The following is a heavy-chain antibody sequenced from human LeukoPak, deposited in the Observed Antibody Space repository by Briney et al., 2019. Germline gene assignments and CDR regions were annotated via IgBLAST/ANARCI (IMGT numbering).Heavy chain of an antibody. Sequence: SQTVSLTCALCWVIVSCKNVALRWIRQSPSRGLEWLGRTYYRSKWYDDYAVSVKSRISIKPDASTNHFSLQLTCVAPEDTAVYYCARDSITTVRGVVLHYFDMDVWGQGTTVTVSS. V-gene: IGHV6-1*01. CDR1: WVIVSCKNVA. D-gene: IGHD3-10*02. CDR3: ARDSITTVRGVVLHYFDMDV. CDR2: TYYRSKWYD. J-gene: IGHJ6*02.